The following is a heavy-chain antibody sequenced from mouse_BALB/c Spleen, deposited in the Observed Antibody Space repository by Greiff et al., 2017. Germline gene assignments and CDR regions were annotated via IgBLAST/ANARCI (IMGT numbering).Heavy chain of an antibody. D-gene: IGHD1-1*01. Sequence: EVKLQESGAELVKPGASVKLSCTASGFNIKDTYMHWVKQRPEQGLEWIGRIDPANGNTKYDPKFQGKATITADTSSNTAYLQLSSLTSEDTAVYYCATTVGMDYWGQGTTLTVSS. CDR2: IDPANGNT. CDR3: ATTVGMDY. J-gene: IGHJ2*01. CDR1: GFNIKDTY. V-gene: IGHV14-3*02.